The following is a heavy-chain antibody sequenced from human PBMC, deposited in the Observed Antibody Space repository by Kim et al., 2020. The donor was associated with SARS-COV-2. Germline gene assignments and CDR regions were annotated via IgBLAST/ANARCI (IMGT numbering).Heavy chain of an antibody. Sequence: KSRVTISVDTSKNQFSLKLSSVTAADTAVYYCARHRTLPGSSGYRYYFDYWGQGTLVTVSS. V-gene: IGHV4-59*08. CDR3: ARHRTLPGSSGYRYYFDY. J-gene: IGHJ4*02. D-gene: IGHD3-22*01.